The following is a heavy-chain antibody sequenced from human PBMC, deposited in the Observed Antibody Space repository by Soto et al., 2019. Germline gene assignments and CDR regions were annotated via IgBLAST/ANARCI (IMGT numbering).Heavy chain of an antibody. CDR3: ARDSALRYFDWYTTYYFDY. J-gene: IGHJ4*02. V-gene: IGHV4-39*02. Sequence: SETLSLTCPVAGGYISSSIYYWGWLRQPPGKGLEWIGSIYYSGSTYYNPSLKSRVTISVDTSKNQFSLKLSSVTAADTAVYYCARDSALRYFDWYTTYYFDYWGQGTLVTVSS. CDR1: GGYISSSIYY. D-gene: IGHD3-9*01. CDR2: IYYSGST.